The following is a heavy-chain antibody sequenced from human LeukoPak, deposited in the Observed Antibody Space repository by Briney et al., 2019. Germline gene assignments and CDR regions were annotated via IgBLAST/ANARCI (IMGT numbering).Heavy chain of an antibody. CDR1: GFTFSDYY. CDR2: ISSSGSTI. CDR3: ALDFWSGSYYYMDV. V-gene: IGHV3-11*01. D-gene: IGHD3-3*01. J-gene: IGHJ6*03. Sequence: PGGSLRLSCAASGFTFSDYYMSWIRQAPGKGLEWVSYISSSGSTIYYADSVKGRFTISRDNAKNSLYLQMNSLRAEDTAVYYCALDFWSGSYYYMDVWGKGTTVTVSS.